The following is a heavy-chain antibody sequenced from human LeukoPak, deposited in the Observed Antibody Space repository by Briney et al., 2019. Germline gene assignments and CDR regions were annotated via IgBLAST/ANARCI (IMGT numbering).Heavy chain of an antibody. J-gene: IGHJ4*02. CDR1: GGSISSYY. D-gene: IGHD2-21*02. CDR3: ARDLRTYCGGDCYSYYFDY. CDR2: IYTSGST. Sequence: NASETLSLTCTVSGGSISSYYWSWIRQPAGKGLEWIGRIYTSGSTNYNPSLKSRVTMSVDTSKNQFSLKLSSVTAADTAVYYCARDLRTYCGGDCYSYYFDYWGQGTLVTVS. V-gene: IGHV4-4*07.